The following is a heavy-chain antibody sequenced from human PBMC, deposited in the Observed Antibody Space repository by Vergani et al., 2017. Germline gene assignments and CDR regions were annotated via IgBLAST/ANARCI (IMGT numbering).Heavy chain of an antibody. D-gene: IGHD3-16*01. V-gene: IGHV3-21*01. CDR1: GFTFSSYS. CDR3: ARGGARSLGGFEY. J-gene: IGHJ4*02. CDR2: ISSSSSYI. Sequence: EVQLVESGGGLVKPGGSLRLSCAASGFTFSSYSMNWVRQAPGKGLEWASSISSSSSYIYYADSVKGRFTISRDNAKNSRYLQMNSRRAEDTAVYYCARGGARSLGGFEYWGQGTLVTVSS.